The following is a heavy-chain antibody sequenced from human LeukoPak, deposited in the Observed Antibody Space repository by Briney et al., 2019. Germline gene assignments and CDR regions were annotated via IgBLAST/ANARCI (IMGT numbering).Heavy chain of an antibody. CDR1: GFTFSSYS. CDR3: ARVQKGIAAAGAGGGWFEP. D-gene: IGHD6-13*01. V-gene: IGHV3-21*04. J-gene: IGHJ5*02. Sequence: GGSLRLSCAASGFTFSSYSMNWVRQAPGKGLEWVSSISSSSSYIYYADSVKGRFTISRANAKNSLYLQMNSLRAEDTAVYYCARVQKGIAAAGAGGGWFEPWGQGTLVTVSA. CDR2: ISSSSSYI.